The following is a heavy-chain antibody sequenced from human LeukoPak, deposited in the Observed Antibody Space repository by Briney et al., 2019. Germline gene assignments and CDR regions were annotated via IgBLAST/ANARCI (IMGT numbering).Heavy chain of an antibody. J-gene: IGHJ4*02. V-gene: IGHV3-53*01. CDR1: GFTVSSNY. CDR3: ARDAGYGSGSYYFAY. D-gene: IGHD3-10*01. CDR2: ISNDGDT. Sequence: GGSLRLSCAASGFTVSSNYMSWVRQGPGKGLECVSVISNDGDTYYADSVKGRFTISRDTSKYTVSLQMNSLRAEDTAVYYCARDAGYGSGSYYFAYWGQGTLVTVSS.